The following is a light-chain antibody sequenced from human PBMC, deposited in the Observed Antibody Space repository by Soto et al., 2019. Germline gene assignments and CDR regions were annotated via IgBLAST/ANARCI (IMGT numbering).Light chain of an antibody. CDR2: DVT. CDR1: DSDVGGYNY. V-gene: IGLV2-14*01. Sequence: QSVLTQPASVSGSPGQSITISCTGTDSDVGGYNYVSWYQQQPGKAPKLLIYDVTHRPSGVSSRFSASKSGNTASLTISGLQTEDEAAYFCSSYTTSNALVYGTGTKLTVL. J-gene: IGLJ1*01. CDR3: SSYTTSNALV.